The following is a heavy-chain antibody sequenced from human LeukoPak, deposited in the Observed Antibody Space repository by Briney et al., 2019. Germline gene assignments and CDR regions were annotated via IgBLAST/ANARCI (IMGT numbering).Heavy chain of an antibody. CDR2: ISYSGIS. V-gene: IGHV4-61*01. CDR3: ARSVGASRSYCYYGLDV. D-gene: IGHD3-10*01. Sequence: SETLSLTCTVSSGSISSGSISNYYWTWVRQPPGKGLGWIGYISYSGISNYNPSLRSRVTMSLDTSKNQFSLKLSSATSADTAVYHCARSVGASRSYCYYGLDVWGQGTTVTVSS. CDR1: SGSISSGSISNYY. J-gene: IGHJ6*02.